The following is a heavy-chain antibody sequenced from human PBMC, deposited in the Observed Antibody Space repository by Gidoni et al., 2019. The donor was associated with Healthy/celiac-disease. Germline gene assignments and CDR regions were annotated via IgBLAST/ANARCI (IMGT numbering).Heavy chain of an antibody. CDR3: AKDLGGYCSSTSCYPGGMDV. CDR2: ISYDGSNK. D-gene: IGHD2-2*01. CDR1: GFPFGSYG. V-gene: IGHV3-30*18. J-gene: IGHJ6*02. Sequence: QVQLVESGGGVVQPGRSLRPSCAASGFPFGSYGMHWVRQAPGKGLEWVAVISYDGSNKYYADSVKGRFTISRDNSKNTLYLQMNSLRAEDTAVYYCAKDLGGYCSSTSCYPGGMDVWGQGTTVTVSS.